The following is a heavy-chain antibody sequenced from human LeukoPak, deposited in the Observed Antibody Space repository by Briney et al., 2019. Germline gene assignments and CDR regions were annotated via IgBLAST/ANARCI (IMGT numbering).Heavy chain of an antibody. J-gene: IGHJ4*02. Sequence: SQTLSLTCTVSGGSISSGDYYWSWIRQPPGQGLEWIGYIYYSGSTNYNPSLKSRVTISVDTSKNQFSLKLSSVTAADTAVYYCARAIPFDYYDSSGYPSPYFDYWGQGTLVTVSS. CDR3: ARAIPFDYYDSSGYPSPYFDY. D-gene: IGHD3-22*01. CDR1: GGSISSGDYY. CDR2: IYYSGST. V-gene: IGHV4-61*08.